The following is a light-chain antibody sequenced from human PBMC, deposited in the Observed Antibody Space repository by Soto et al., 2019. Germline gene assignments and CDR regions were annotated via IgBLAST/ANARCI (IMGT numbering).Light chain of an antibody. CDR2: NAS. CDR3: PPRGGWPPALN. Sequence: ETVLTQSPATLSLSPGERATLSCRASESVSNSLAWYQHKPGQAPRLLIYNASNRATGIPARFSGSGSGTDLPLPLRSLEPEDFGVYFCPPRGGWPPALNFGGGTKVEIK. V-gene: IGKV3-11*01. J-gene: IGKJ4*01. CDR1: ESVSNS.